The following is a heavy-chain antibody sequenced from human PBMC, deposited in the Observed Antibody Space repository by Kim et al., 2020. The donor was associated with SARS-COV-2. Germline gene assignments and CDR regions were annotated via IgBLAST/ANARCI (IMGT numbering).Heavy chain of an antibody. CDR3: AKVRYDSSGYYYDY. D-gene: IGHD3-22*01. J-gene: IGHJ4*02. V-gene: IGHV3-9*01. Sequence: DSVKCRFTISRDNAKNSLYLQMISLRAEDTALYYCAKVRYDSSGYYYDYWGQGTLVTVSS.